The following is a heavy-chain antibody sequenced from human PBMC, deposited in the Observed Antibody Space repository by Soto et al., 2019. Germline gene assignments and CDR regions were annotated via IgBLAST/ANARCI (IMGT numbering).Heavy chain of an antibody. Sequence: PSETLSLTCAVYGGSFNGYYWSWIRQPPGKGLEWIGEINHSGSTNYNPSLKSRVTISVDTSKNQFSLKLSSVTAADTAVYYCARKKYCSGGSCYGGFDTWGQGTLVTVSS. CDR1: GGSFNGYY. J-gene: IGHJ5*02. CDR2: INHSGST. V-gene: IGHV4-34*01. D-gene: IGHD2-15*01. CDR3: ARKKYCSGGSCYGGFDT.